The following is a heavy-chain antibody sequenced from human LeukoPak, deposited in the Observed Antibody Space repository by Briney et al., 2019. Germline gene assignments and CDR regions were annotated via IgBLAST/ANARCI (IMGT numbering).Heavy chain of an antibody. CDR3: ARDDCSSISRYHNWFDP. CDR1: GFTFSSYW. J-gene: IGHJ5*02. D-gene: IGHD2-2*01. V-gene: IGHV3-7*01. Sequence: GGSLRLSCAASGFTFSSYWMSWVRQAPGKGLEWVANIKQDGSEKYYVDSVKGRFTISRDNAKNSLYLQMNSLRAEDTAVYYCARDDCSSISRYHNWFDPWGQGTLVTVSS. CDR2: IKQDGSEK.